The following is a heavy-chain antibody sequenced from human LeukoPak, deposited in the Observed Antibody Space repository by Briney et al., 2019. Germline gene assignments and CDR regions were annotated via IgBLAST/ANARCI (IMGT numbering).Heavy chain of an antibody. J-gene: IGHJ5*02. CDR3: ARGCLDYSSSWYLTWFDH. CDR2: IYYSGST. V-gene: IGHV4-59*01. D-gene: IGHD6-13*01. Sequence: SETLSLTCTVSGGSISSYYWSWIRQPPGKGLEWIGYIYYSGSTNYNPSLKSRVTIYVDTSKHQFSMKLSSVTAADTAVYYCARGCLDYSSSWYLTWFDHWGQGNLVTVSS. CDR1: GGSISSYY.